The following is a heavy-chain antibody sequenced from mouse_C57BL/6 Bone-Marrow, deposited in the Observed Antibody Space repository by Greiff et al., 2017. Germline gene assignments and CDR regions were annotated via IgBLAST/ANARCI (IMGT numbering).Heavy chain of an antibody. CDR1: GYTFTDYY. Sequence: EVQRVESGPELVKPGASVKMSCKASGYTFTDYYMHWVKQSHGKSLEWIGYIYPNNGGNGYNQKFKGKATLTVDKSSSTGYMELRSLTSEDSAVYYWARGAAQATGYAMDYWGQGTSVTVS. V-gene: IGHV1-34*01. CDR2: IYPNNGGN. D-gene: IGHD3-2*02. CDR3: ARGAAQATGYAMDY. J-gene: IGHJ4*01.